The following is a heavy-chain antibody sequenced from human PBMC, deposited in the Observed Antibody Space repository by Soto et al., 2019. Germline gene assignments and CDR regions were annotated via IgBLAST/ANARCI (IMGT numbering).Heavy chain of an antibody. V-gene: IGHV4-31*03. CDR3: ARGLGYGDYPWYFDL. D-gene: IGHD4-17*01. CDR2: IYYSGST. J-gene: IGHJ2*01. CDR1: GGSISSGGYY. Sequence: QVQLQESGPGLVKPSQTLSLTCTVSGGSISSGGYYWSWIRQHPGKGLEWIGYIYYSGSTYYNPSLKSRVTIXXDXSXXQFSLKLSSVTAADTAVYYCARGLGYGDYPWYFDLWGRGTLVTVSS.